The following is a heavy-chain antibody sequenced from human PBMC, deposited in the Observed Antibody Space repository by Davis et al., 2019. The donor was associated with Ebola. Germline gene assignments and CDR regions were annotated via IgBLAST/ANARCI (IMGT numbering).Heavy chain of an antibody. Sequence: AASVKVSCKASGYTLVSYYAHWVRQAPGQGLEWMGIINPGDGTTNYAQKFQGRVTMTRDTAANTIYMELNSLRFEDTAVYYCTRGENDGSGNYVGDYWGQGTLVTVSS. CDR1: GYTLVSYY. CDR2: INPGDGTT. CDR3: TRGENDGSGNYVGDY. V-gene: IGHV1-46*01. J-gene: IGHJ4*02. D-gene: IGHD3-10*01.